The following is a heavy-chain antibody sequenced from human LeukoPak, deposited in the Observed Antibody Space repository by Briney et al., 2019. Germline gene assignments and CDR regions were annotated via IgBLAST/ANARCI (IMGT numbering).Heavy chain of an antibody. CDR1: GGSISSYY. CDR2: IYYSGST. Sequence: SETLSLTCTVSGGSISSYYWSWLRQPPGKGLEWIGSIYYSGSTYYNPSLKSRVTISVDTSKNQFSLKLSSVTAADTAVYYCAETSNIVVVPAAISAYYYYMDVWGKGTTVTVSS. J-gene: IGHJ6*03. CDR3: AETSNIVVVPAAISAYYYYMDV. D-gene: IGHD2-2*01. V-gene: IGHV4-59*05.